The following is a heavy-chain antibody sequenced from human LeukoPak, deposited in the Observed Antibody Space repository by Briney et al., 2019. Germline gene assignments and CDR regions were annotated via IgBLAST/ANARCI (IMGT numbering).Heavy chain of an antibody. Sequence: ASVKVSCKASGYTFTSYGISWVRQAPGQGLEWMGWISAYNGNTNYAQKLQGRVTMTTDTSTSTAYMELSRLRSDDTAVYYCARGYDFWSGYLSDAFDIWGQGTMVTVSS. D-gene: IGHD3-3*01. V-gene: IGHV1-18*01. CDR2: ISAYNGNT. CDR1: GYTFTSYG. CDR3: ARGYDFWSGYLSDAFDI. J-gene: IGHJ3*02.